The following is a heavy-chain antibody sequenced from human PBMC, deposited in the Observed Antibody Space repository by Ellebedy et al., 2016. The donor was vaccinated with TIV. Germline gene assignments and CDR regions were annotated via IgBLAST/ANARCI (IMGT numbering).Heavy chain of an antibody. CDR3: ARGINMIVT. CDR1: GFTFSTFA. J-gene: IGHJ5*02. V-gene: IGHV3-23*01. CDR2: ISSSGGST. D-gene: IGHD3-22*01. Sequence: GESLKISXAASGFTFSTFAMSWVRKALGKGLEWVSSISSSGGSTYYADSMKGRFTISRDNSKNTVYLQMNSLRAEETAVYYCARGINMIVTWGQGTLVTVSS.